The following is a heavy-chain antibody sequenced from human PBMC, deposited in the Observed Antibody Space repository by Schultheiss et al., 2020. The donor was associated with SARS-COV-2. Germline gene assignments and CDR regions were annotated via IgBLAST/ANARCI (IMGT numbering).Heavy chain of an antibody. Sequence: GGSLRLSCTTSGFRFSDSTMNWVRQAPGKGLEWVGLIRDKAHGGAIEYVASVKGRFTISRDDSVGIAYLQMNSLKTEDTAVYYCARDELSDSSGYYPGWFDPWGQGTLVTVSS. J-gene: IGHJ5*02. CDR2: IRDKAHGGAI. CDR3: ARDELSDSSGYYPGWFDP. CDR1: GFRFSDST. D-gene: IGHD3-22*01. V-gene: IGHV3-49*04.